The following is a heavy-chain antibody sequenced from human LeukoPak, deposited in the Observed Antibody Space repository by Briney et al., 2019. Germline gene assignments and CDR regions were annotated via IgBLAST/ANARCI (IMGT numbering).Heavy chain of an antibody. J-gene: IGHJ4*02. D-gene: IGHD3-9*01. CDR2: INHNAEMI. Sequence: GGSLRLSCEASGFPFGSYVMSWVRQAPGKGLEWIAYINHNAEMIFYPDFVRGRFTISRDNAKNSLYLQMNALRYEDTAIYYCARDHDWAFDLWGQGTLVTVSS. CDR3: ARDHDWAFDL. V-gene: IGHV3-48*02. CDR1: GFPFGSYV.